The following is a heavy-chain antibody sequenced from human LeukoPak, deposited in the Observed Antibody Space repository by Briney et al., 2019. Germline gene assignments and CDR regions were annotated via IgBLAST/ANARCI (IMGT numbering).Heavy chain of an antibody. CDR3: ARGGGGSYWEGNWFDP. Sequence: SETLSLTCTVSGGSISSSSYYWGWIRQPPGKGLEWIGSIYYSGSTYYNPSLKSRVTISVDTSKNQFSLKLSSVTAADTAVYYCARGGGGSYWEGNWFDPWGQGTLVTVSS. D-gene: IGHD1-26*01. J-gene: IGHJ5*02. V-gene: IGHV4-39*07. CDR1: GGSISSSSYY. CDR2: IYYSGST.